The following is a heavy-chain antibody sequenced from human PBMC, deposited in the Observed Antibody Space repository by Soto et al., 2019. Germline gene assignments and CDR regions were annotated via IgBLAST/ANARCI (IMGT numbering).Heavy chain of an antibody. CDR2: IYYSGST. CDR3: VRDQKYYGPVRSLA. Sequence: SETLSLTCTVSGCSIGRYYWSWIRQPPGKGLEWIGYIYYSGSTNYNPSLKSRVTMSVDTSKNQFSLKLSSVTAADTSVYYCVRDQKYYGPVRSLAWGEATLVTVSS. D-gene: IGHD3-10*01. V-gene: IGHV4-59*01. CDR1: GCSIGRYY. J-gene: IGHJ5*02.